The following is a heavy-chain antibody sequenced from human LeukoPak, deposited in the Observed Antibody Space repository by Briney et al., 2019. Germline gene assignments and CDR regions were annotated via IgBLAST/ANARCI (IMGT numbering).Heavy chain of an antibody. CDR1: GYSFTSYW. Sequence: GESLKISCKGSGYSFTSYWIGWVRQMPGKGLEWMGIIYPGDSDTRYSPSFQGQVTISADKSISTAYLQWSNLKASDTAMYYCARRDSSGWYYFDYWGQGTLVTVSS. J-gene: IGHJ4*02. CDR3: ARRDSSGWYYFDY. CDR2: IYPGDSDT. V-gene: IGHV5-51*01. D-gene: IGHD6-19*01.